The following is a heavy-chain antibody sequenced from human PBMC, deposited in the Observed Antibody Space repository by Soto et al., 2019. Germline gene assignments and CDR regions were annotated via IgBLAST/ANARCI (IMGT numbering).Heavy chain of an antibody. CDR1: GGTFSSYA. Sequence: QVQLVQSGAEVKKSGSSVKVSCKASGGTFSSYAISWVRQAPGQGLEWMGGIIPIFGTANYAQKFQGRVTITADESTSTAYMELSSLRSEDTAVYYCARDTFVATAPDYGMDVWGQGTTVTVSS. J-gene: IGHJ6*02. CDR3: ARDTFVATAPDYGMDV. V-gene: IGHV1-69*12. D-gene: IGHD3-16*01. CDR2: IIPIFGTA.